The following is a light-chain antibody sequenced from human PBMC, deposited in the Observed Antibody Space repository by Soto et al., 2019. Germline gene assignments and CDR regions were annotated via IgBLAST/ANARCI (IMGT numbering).Light chain of an antibody. V-gene: IGKV3-11*01. CDR2: DAS. J-gene: IGKJ3*01. CDR3: QQRSNWPPEVT. CDR1: QSVSSS. Sequence: EIVLTQSPDTLSLSPGERATHSCRASQSVSSSLAWYQQKPGQAPRLLIYDASNRATGIPARFSGSGSGTDFTLTISSLEPEDFAVYYCQQRSNWPPEVTFGPGTKVDIK.